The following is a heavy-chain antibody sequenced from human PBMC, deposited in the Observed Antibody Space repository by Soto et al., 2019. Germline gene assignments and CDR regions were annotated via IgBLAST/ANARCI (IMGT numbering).Heavy chain of an antibody. Sequence: GASVKVSCKASGYTFTSYYMHWVRQAPGQGLEWMGIINPSGGSTSYAQKFQGRVTITADESTSTVYMELSSLTSEDTAVYYCAREGLVLVPSTVNSDYYYYAMDVWGQGTTVTVSS. CDR2: INPSGGST. CDR3: AREGLVLVPSTVNSDYYYYAMDV. J-gene: IGHJ6*02. V-gene: IGHV1-46*01. CDR1: GYTFTSYY. D-gene: IGHD2-2*01.